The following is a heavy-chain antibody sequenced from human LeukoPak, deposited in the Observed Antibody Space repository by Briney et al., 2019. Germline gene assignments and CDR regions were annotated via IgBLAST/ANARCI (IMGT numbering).Heavy chain of an antibody. Sequence: GGSLRLSCAASGFTFDDYAMHWVRQAPGKGLEWVSLISGDGGSTYYADSVKGRFTISRDNIKNSLYVQMNSLRTEDTAMYYCAKSSSWSNYCMDVWGKGTTVTVSS. J-gene: IGHJ6*03. CDR1: GFTFDDYA. CDR3: AKSSSWSNYCMDV. V-gene: IGHV3-43*02. D-gene: IGHD6-13*01. CDR2: ISGDGGST.